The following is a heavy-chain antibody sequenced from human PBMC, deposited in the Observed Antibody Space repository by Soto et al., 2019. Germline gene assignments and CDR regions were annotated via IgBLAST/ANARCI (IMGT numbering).Heavy chain of an antibody. V-gene: IGHV3-74*01. Sequence: EVQVVESGGGFVQPGGSLRLSCAASGFSFSSYWMYWARQAPGKGPVWVAPINGDGGDTRYADSVRGRFTVSRDNSKNMLYLQMTNVSAEDAAVYYCARDFSRGADGCGQGTAVTVSS. CDR1: GFSFSSYW. J-gene: IGHJ6*02. CDR2: INGDGGDT. D-gene: IGHD3-3*01. CDR3: ARDFSRGADG.